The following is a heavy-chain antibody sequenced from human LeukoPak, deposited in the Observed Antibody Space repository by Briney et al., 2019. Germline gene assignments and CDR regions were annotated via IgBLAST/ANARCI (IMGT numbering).Heavy chain of an antibody. Sequence: PGGSLRLSCAASGFTFSSYSMNWVRQAPGKGLEWVSSISSSSSYIYYADSVKGRFTISRHNAKNSLYLQMNSLRAEDTAVYYCARGITIFGVVKNWGQGTLVTVSS. V-gene: IGHV3-21*01. CDR3: ARGITIFGVVKN. CDR1: GFTFSSYS. J-gene: IGHJ4*02. CDR2: ISSSSSYI. D-gene: IGHD3-3*01.